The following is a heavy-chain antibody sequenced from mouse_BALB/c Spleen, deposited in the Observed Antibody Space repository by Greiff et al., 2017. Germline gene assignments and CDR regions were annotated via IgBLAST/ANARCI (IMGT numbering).Heavy chain of an antibody. CDR1: GYTFTSYW. CDR2: INPSTGYT. J-gene: IGHJ4*01. CDR3: SRSRIYYYGSSYVNYAMDY. Sequence: QVHVKQSGAELAKPGASVKMSCKASGYTFTSYWMHWVKQRPGQGLEWIGYINPSTGYTEYNQKFKDKATLTADKASSTAYMQLSSLTSEDSAVYYCSRSRIYYYGSSYVNYAMDYWGQGTSVTVSS. D-gene: IGHD1-1*01. V-gene: IGHV1-7*01.